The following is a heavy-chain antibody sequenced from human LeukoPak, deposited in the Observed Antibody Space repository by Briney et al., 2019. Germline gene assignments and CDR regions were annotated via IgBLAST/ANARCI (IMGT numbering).Heavy chain of an antibody. V-gene: IGHV3-48*03. J-gene: IGHJ2*01. Sequence: GGSLRLSCAVSGFNFSSYEMNWVRQAPGKGLEWVSYISISGSTIYYADSVKGRFTISRDTAKNSLCLQMNSLRAEDTAVYYCARALYRQHIVVVNAKNYWYFDLWGRGTLVTVSS. CDR3: ARALYRQHIVVVNAKNYWYFDL. CDR1: GFNFSSYE. CDR2: ISISGSTI. D-gene: IGHD2-21*01.